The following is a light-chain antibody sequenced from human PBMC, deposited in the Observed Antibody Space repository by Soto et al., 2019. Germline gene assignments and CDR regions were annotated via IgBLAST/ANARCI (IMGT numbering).Light chain of an antibody. J-gene: IGKJ1*01. CDR1: QSISRY. Sequence: IVLTQSPGTLSLSPCERTTLSSRASQSISRYLAWYQQKPGQGPRLLIYGASSRATGTPDRFSGSGSGTDFTLTINRLEPEDFGVYYCQQRHNWPITFGQGTKVDIK. CDR2: GAS. V-gene: IGKV3D-20*02. CDR3: QQRHNWPIT.